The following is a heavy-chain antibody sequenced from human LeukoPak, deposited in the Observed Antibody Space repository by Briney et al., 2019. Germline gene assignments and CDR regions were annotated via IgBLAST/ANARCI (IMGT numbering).Heavy chain of an antibody. D-gene: IGHD6-19*01. J-gene: IGHJ5*02. CDR1: GGSFSGYY. V-gene: IGHV4-34*01. CDR3: ASYSSGWYEDL. CDR2: IYYSGST. Sequence: PSETLSLTCAVYGGSFSGYYWSWIRQPPGKGLEWIGSIYYSGSTYYNPSLESRVTISVDTSKNQFSLKLSSVTAADTAVYYCASYSSGWYEDLWGQGTLVTVSS.